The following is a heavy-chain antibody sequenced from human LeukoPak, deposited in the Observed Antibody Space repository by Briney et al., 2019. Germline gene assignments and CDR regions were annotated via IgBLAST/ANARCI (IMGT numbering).Heavy chain of an antibody. Sequence: GGSLRLSCIASGFTFSSYWMSWVRQAPGGGLEWVANIKEDGSEKYYVDSVKGRFTISRDNAKISLYLQMNSLRDEDTAVYYCARVVAGIDWFDLWGQGTLVTVSS. CDR3: ARVVAGIDWFDL. J-gene: IGHJ5*02. D-gene: IGHD6-19*01. V-gene: IGHV3-7*02. CDR1: GFTFSSYW. CDR2: IKEDGSEK.